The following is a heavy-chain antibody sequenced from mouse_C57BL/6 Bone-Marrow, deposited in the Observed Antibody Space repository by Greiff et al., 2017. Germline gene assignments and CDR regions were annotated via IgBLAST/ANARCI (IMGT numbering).Heavy chain of an antibody. V-gene: IGHV1-50*01. CDR2: IDPSDSYT. Sequence: QVQLQQPGAELVKPGASVKLSCKASGYTFTSYWMQWVKQRPGQGLEWIGEIDPSDSYTNYNQKFKGKATLTVDTSSSTAYMQLSSLTSEDSAVYYCARDEDLLDYWGQGTTLTVSS. CDR1: GYTFTSYW. J-gene: IGHJ2*01. CDR3: ARDEDLLDY.